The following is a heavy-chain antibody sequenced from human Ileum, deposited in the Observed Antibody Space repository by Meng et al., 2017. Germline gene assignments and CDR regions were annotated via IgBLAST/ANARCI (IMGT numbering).Heavy chain of an antibody. D-gene: IGHD4-17*01. CDR3: ARGTDYGDSYYFDF. CDR2: IYYRGTT. CDR1: SGSLTSSGSY. Sequence: QLQLQVSGPGLLEPSETLSLTCVVSSGSLTSSGSYWGWVRQSPGKGLEWIATIYYRGTTYYNPSLKSRVTITIDTSKSQVSLEMASVVAADSGPFYCARGTDYGDSYYFDFWGPGFLVTVSS. J-gene: IGHJ4*01. V-gene: IGHV4-39*02.